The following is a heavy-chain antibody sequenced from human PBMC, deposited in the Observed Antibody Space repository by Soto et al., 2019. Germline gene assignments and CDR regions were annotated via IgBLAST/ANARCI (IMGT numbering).Heavy chain of an antibody. CDR3: AKGGGSYFSPYDYFDY. CDR2: ISYDGSNK. V-gene: IGHV3-30*18. CDR1: GFTFSSYG. J-gene: IGHJ4*02. Sequence: GGSLRLSCAASGFTFSSYGMHWVRQAPGKGLEWVAVISYDGSNKYYADSVKGRFTISRDNSKNTLYLQMNSLRAEDTAVYYCAKGGGSYFSPYDYFDYWGQGTLVTVSS. D-gene: IGHD1-26*01.